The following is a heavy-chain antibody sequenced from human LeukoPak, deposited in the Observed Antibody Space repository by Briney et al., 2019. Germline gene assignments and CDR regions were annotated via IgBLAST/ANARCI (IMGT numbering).Heavy chain of an antibody. CDR2: ISYDGSNK. D-gene: IGHD6-19*01. J-gene: IGHJ4*02. CDR1: GFTFSSYA. V-gene: IGHV3-30*14. CDR3: AKDSSGWYHYFDY. Sequence: GRSLRLSCAASGFTFSSYAMHWVRQAPGKGLEWVAVISYDGSNKYYADSVKGRFTISRDNSKNTLYLQMNSLRAEDTAVYYCAKDSSGWYHYFDYWGQGTLVTVSS.